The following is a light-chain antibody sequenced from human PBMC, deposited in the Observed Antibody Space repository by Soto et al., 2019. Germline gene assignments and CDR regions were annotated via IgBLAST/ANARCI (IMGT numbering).Light chain of an antibody. J-gene: IGLJ3*02. CDR1: SSNIGAGFD. CDR2: DNT. CDR3: QSYDNSLSGALV. Sequence: QSVLTQPPSVSGAPGQRVTISCTGSSSNIGAGFDVHWYQKLPGTAPKLLIFDNTNRPSGVPDRFSASKSGTSASLAISGLQPGDEAEYFCQSYDNSLSGALVFGGGTKLTVL. V-gene: IGLV1-40*01.